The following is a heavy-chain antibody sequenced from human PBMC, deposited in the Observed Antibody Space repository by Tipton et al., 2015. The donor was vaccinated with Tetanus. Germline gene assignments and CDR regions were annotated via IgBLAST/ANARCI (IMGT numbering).Heavy chain of an antibody. D-gene: IGHD4-17*01. CDR1: GGSITNSY. J-gene: IGHJ6*02. Sequence: TLSLTCTVSGGSITNSYWSWIRQPPGKRLEWIGYIYYSGSINYNPSLKSRVTIAVDTSKNQLSLKLSSVTAADTAVYYCARDRGLTTGGGIGMDVWGQGTTVTVSS. CDR3: ARDRGLTTGGGIGMDV. V-gene: IGHV4-59*01. CDR2: IYYSGSI.